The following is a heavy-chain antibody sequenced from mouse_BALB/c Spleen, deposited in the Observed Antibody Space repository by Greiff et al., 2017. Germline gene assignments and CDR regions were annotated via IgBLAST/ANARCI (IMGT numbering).Heavy chain of an antibody. CDR2: ILPGSGST. V-gene: IGHV1-9*01. J-gene: IGHJ4*01. CDR1: EYTFSSYW. CDR3: ARAREDYAMDY. Sequence: QVQLQQSGAELMKPGASVKISCKATEYTFSSYWIEWVKQRPGHGLEWIGEILPGSGSTNYNEKFKGKATFTADTSSNTAYMQLSSLTSEDSAVYYCARAREDYAMDYWGQGTTVTVSS.